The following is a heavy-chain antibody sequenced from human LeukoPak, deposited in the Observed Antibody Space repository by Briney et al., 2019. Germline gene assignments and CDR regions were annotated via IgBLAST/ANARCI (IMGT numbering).Heavy chain of an antibody. J-gene: IGHJ6*03. CDR3: ARGGRQQLLTLYYYYYMDV. Sequence: GGSLRLSCAASGFTFSSYAMHWVRQAPGKGLEWVAVISYDGSNKYYADSVKGRFTISRDNSKNTLYLQMNSLRAEDTAVYYCARGGRQQLLTLYYYYYMDVWGKGTTVTVSS. D-gene: IGHD6-19*01. CDR1: GFTFSSYA. V-gene: IGHV3-30*04. CDR2: ISYDGSNK.